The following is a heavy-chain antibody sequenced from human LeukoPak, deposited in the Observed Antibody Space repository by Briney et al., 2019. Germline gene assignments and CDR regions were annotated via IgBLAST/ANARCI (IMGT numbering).Heavy chain of an antibody. CDR3: AKDRLDY. CDR2: ITGSGGST. J-gene: IGHJ4*02. CDR1: GFTFSDYY. Sequence: GGSLRLSCAASGFTFSDYYMSWIRQAPGKGLEWVSAITGSGGSTYYADSLKGRFTISRDNSKNTLYLQMNSLRAEDTAIYYCAKDRLDYWGQGTLVTVSS. V-gene: IGHV3-23*01.